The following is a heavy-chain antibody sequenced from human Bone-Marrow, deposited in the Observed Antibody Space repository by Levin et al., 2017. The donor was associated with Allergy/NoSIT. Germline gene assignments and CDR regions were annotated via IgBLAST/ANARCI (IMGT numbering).Heavy chain of an antibody. CDR2: ISWNSGTI. V-gene: IGHV3-9*01. J-gene: IGHJ3*01. Sequence: PGGSLRLSCVGSGFTFDDYAMHWVRQAPGKGLEWVSFISWNSGTIVYADSVKGRFTISRDNAENSLYLQMNSLRPEDTALYYCAKEQAAYAGTLPDWGQGTLVTVSS. CDR1: GFTFDDYA. D-gene: IGHD1-7*01. CDR3: AKEQAAYAGTLPD.